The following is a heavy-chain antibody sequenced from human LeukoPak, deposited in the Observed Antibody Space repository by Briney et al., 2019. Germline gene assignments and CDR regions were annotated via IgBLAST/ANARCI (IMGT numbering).Heavy chain of an antibody. CDR3: ARGHGGTAYYFDY. J-gene: IGHJ4*02. D-gene: IGHD3-16*01. Sequence: PGGSLRLSCVASGFSVSSNYMNWVRQAPGKGPEWVSVIYSSGTTYYADSVKGRFTISRDNSKNTLDLQMNGVRTEDTAVYYCARGHGGTAYYFDYWGQGTLVTVSS. V-gene: IGHV3-53*05. CDR1: GFSVSSNY. CDR2: IYSSGTT.